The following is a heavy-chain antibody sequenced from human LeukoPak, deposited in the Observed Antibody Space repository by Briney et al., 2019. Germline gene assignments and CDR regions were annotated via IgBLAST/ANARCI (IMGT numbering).Heavy chain of an antibody. Sequence: GGSLRLPCAVSGITLSNYGMSWVRQAPGKGLEWVAGISDSGGSTKYADSVKGRFTISRDNPKNTLFLQMNSLRAADTAVYFCAKRGVVIRVILVGFHKEAYYFESWGQGALVTVSS. CDR3: AKRGVVIRVILVGFHKEAYYFES. CDR1: GITLSNYG. J-gene: IGHJ4*02. CDR2: ISDSGGST. V-gene: IGHV3-23*01. D-gene: IGHD3/OR15-3a*01.